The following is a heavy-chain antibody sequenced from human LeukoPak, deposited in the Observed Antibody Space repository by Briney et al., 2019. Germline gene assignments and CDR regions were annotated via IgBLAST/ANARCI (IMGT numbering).Heavy chain of an antibody. D-gene: IGHD3-9*01. CDR2: INPNSGGT. J-gene: IGHJ6*02. V-gene: IGHV1-2*02. Sequence: ASVKVSCKASGYTFTGYYMHWVRQAPGQGVEWMGWINPNSGGTNYAQKFQGRVTMTRDTSISTAYMELSRLRSDDTAVYYCARDLGYFDWLLSSMDVWGQGTTVTVSS. CDR1: GYTFTGYY. CDR3: ARDLGYFDWLLSSMDV.